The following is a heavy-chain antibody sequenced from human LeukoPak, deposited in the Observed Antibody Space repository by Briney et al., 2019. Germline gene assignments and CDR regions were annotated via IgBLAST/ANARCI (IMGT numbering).Heavy chain of an antibody. CDR2: ISGSGGST. V-gene: IGHV3-23*01. CDR1: GFTFSSYA. CDR3: AKDLYSNYGPADY. J-gene: IGHJ4*02. Sequence: GGSLRPSCAASGFTFSSYAMSWVRQAPGKGLEWVSAISGSGGSTYYADSVGGRFTISRDNSKNTLFLQMNSLRDEDTAVYYCAKDLYSNYGPADYWGQGNLVTVSS. D-gene: IGHD4-11*01.